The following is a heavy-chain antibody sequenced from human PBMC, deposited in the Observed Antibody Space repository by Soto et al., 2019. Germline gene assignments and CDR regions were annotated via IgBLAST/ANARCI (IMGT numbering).Heavy chain of an antibody. Sequence: SETLSLTCTVSGGSISSSSYYWGWIRQPPGKGLEWIGSIYYSGSTYYNPSLKSRVTISVDTSKNQFSLKLSSVTAADTAVYYCARPYSSHPTSYYYGMDVWGQGTTLTVSS. CDR2: IYYSGST. CDR1: GGSISSSSYY. CDR3: ARPYSSHPTSYYYGMDV. J-gene: IGHJ6*02. D-gene: IGHD6-13*01. V-gene: IGHV4-39*01.